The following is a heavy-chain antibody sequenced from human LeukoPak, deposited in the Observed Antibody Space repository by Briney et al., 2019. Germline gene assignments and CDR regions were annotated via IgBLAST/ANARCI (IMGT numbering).Heavy chain of an antibody. J-gene: IGHJ6*04. CDR2: LSGSGGST. CDR1: GFTFRSYA. CDR3: AKGGYDILTGYHYGMDV. Sequence: GGSLRLSCAASGFTFRSYAMSWVRQAPGKGLEWVSALSGSGGSTYYAESVKGRFTISRDNSKNTLYLQMNSLRAEDTAVYYCAKGGYDILTGYHYGMDVWGKGTTVTVSS. V-gene: IGHV3-23*01. D-gene: IGHD3-9*01.